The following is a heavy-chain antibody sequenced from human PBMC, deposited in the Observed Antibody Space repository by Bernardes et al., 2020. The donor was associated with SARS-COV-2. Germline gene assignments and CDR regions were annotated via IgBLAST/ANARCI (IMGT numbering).Heavy chain of an antibody. CDR3: ARRGGYCSKTSCYTDY. D-gene: IGHD2-2*02. V-gene: IGHV3-7*01. CDR2: IKQDGSET. J-gene: IGHJ4*02. CDR1: GFTFSSYW. Sequence: GGSLRLSCAASGFTFSSYWMNWVRQAPGKGLEWVASIKQDGSETYYVDSVKGRFTISRDNAKNSLYLQMNSVRAEDAAVYYCARRGGYCSKTSCYTDYWGQGTLVTVSS.